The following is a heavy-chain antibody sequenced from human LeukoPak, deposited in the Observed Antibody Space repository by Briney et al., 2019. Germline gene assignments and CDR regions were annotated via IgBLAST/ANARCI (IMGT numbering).Heavy chain of an antibody. CDR3: VKDGSGSYYTYYFDY. D-gene: IGHD3-10*01. Sequence: GGSLRLSCSASGFTFSRDAMHWVRQAPGKGLEYVSAISSNGGSTYYADSVKGRFTISRDNSKNTLYLQMSSLRAEDTAVYYCVKDGSGSYYTYYFDYWGQGTLVTVSS. V-gene: IGHV3-64D*06. CDR1: GFTFSRDA. J-gene: IGHJ4*02. CDR2: ISSNGGST.